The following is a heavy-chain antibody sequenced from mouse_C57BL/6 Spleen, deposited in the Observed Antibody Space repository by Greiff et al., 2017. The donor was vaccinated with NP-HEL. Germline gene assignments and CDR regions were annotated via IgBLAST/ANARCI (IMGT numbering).Heavy chain of an antibody. J-gene: IGHJ1*03. CDR1: GYTFTSYW. V-gene: IGHV1-53*01. CDR2: INPSNGGT. CDR3: AREGDGYYWYFDV. Sequence: QVQLQQPGTELVKPGASVKLSCKASGYTFTSYWMHWVKQRPGQGLEWIGNINPSNGGTNYNEKFKSKATLTVDKSSSTAYMQLSSRTSEDSAVYDCAREGDGYYWYFDVWGTGTTVTVSS. D-gene: IGHD2-3*01.